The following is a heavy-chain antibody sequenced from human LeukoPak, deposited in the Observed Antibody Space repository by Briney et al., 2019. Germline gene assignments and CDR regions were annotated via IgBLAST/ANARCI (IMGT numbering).Heavy chain of an antibody. J-gene: IGHJ4*02. CDR2: IRYDGSNK. CDR3: AKVQAAGTGGYFDY. V-gene: IGHV3-30*02. Sequence: GGSLRLSCAASGFTFSSYGMHWVRQAPGKGLEWVAFIRYDGSNKYYADSVKGRFTISRDNSKNTLYLQMNSLRAEDTAVYYCAKVQAAGTGGYFDYWGQGTLVTVSS. D-gene: IGHD6-13*01. CDR1: GFTFSSYG.